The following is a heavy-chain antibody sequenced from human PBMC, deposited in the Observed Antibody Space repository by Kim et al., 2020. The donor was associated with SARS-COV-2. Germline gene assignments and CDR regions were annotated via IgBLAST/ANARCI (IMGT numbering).Heavy chain of an antibody. CDR2: INPSGGST. CDR1: GYTFTSYY. J-gene: IGHJ6*02. D-gene: IGHD3-3*01. V-gene: IGHV1-46*01. Sequence: ASVKVSCKASGYTFTSYYMHWVRQAPGQGLEWMGIINPSGGSTSYAQKFQGRVTMTRDTSTSTVYMELSSLRSEDTAVYYCARDRPPPNYDFWSGYYQTYYYYGMDVWGQGTTVTVSS. CDR3: ARDRPPPNYDFWSGYYQTYYYYGMDV.